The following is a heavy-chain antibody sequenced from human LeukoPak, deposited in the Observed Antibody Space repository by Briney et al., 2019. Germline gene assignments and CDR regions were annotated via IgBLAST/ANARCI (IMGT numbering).Heavy chain of an antibody. CDR2: INWNGGST. J-gene: IGHJ4*02. D-gene: IGHD6-19*01. V-gene: IGHV3-20*04. CDR1: GFTFEDHG. CDR3: AAGDRNGWYFDY. Sequence: PGGSLRLSCAASGFTFEDHGMSWVRQVPGKGLEWVSGINWNGGSTGYADSVKGRFTISRDNAKNSLYLQMNNLRAEDTALYYCAAGDRNGWYFDYWGQGTLVTVSS.